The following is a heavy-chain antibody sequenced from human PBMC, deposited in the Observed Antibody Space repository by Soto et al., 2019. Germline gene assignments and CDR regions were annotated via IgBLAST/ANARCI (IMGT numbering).Heavy chain of an antibody. CDR3: ATVFGSSWYRDYYYYGMDV. CDR2: FDPEDGET. V-gene: IGHV1-24*01. CDR1: GYTLTELS. Sequence: ASLKVSCKVSGYTLTELSMHWVRQAPGKGLEWMGGFDPEDGETIYAQKFQGRVTMTEDTSTDTAYMELSSLRSEDTAVYYCATVFGSSWYRDYYYYGMDVWGQGTTVTVSS. J-gene: IGHJ6*02. D-gene: IGHD6-13*01.